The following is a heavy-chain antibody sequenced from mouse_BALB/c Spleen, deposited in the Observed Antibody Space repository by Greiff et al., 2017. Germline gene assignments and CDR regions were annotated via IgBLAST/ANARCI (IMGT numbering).Heavy chain of an antibody. CDR3: TRSHYYGYVDY. CDR2: IYPGNSDT. J-gene: IGHJ2*01. V-gene: IGHV1-5*01. CDR1: GYSFTSYW. D-gene: IGHD1-2*01. Sequence: VQLQQSGTVLARPGASVKMSCKASGYSFTSYWMHWVKQRPGQGLEWIGAIYPGNSDTSYNQKFKGKAKLTAVTSASTAYVELSSLTNEDSAVYYCTRSHYYGYVDYWGQGTTLTVSS.